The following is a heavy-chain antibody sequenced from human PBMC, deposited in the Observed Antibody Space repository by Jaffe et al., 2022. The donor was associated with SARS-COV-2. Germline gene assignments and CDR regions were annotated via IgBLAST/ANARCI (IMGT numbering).Heavy chain of an antibody. CDR2: ISAYNGNT. Sequence: QVQLVQSGAEVKKPGASVKVSCKASGYTFTSYGISWVRQAPGQGLEWMGWISAYNGNTNYAQKLQGRVTMTTDTSTSTAYMELRSLRSDDTAVYYCARVNSSGWQKGLYYYYGMDVWGQGTTVTVSS. V-gene: IGHV1-18*01. J-gene: IGHJ6*02. D-gene: IGHD6-19*01. CDR1: GYTFTSYG. CDR3: ARVNSSGWQKGLYYYYGMDV.